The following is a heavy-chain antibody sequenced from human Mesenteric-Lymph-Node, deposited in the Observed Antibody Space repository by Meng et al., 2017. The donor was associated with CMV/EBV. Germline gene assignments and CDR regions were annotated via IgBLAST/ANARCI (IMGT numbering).Heavy chain of an antibody. V-gene: IGHV4-38-2*02. CDR1: GYSIDSGYY. CDR2: IYHSGST. J-gene: IGHJ5*02. D-gene: IGHD2-8*01. CDR3: ARTTNMCLDP. Sequence: SETLSLTCTVSGYSIDSGYYWGWIRQPPGKGLEWIGSIYHSGSTYYNPSLQSRVTMSIDTSRNQFSLKLTSVTAADTAVYYCARTTNMCLDPWGQGTLVTVSS.